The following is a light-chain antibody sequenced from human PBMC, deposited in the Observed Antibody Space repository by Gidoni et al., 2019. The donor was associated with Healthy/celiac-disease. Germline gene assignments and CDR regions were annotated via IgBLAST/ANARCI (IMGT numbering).Light chain of an antibody. CDR2: DDD. J-gene: IGLJ2*01. Sequence: YVLSQPPSLSVAPGLTATITCEGDNLETKSGHWYRQKAGQAPVLVVFDDDDRPSGVPDRISGSNSKNTAALSITRVEPGDEADYFCQVWDSSVDLRVFGGGTSLTVL. CDR3: QVWDSSVDLRV. CDR1: NLETKS. V-gene: IGLV3-21*02.